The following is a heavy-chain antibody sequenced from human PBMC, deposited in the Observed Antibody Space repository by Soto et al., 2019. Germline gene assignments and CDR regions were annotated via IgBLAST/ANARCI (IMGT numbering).Heavy chain of an antibody. CDR3: ARMSGYDLDYYYYYGMDV. CDR2: IGTAGDT. V-gene: IGHV3-13*01. CDR1: GFTFSSYD. D-gene: IGHD5-12*01. Sequence: GGSLRLSCAASGFTFSSYDMHWVRQATGKGLEWVSAIGTAGDTYYPGSVKGRFTISGENAKNSLYLQMNSLRAEDTAVYYCARMSGYDLDYYYYYGMDVWGQGTTVTVSS. J-gene: IGHJ6*02.